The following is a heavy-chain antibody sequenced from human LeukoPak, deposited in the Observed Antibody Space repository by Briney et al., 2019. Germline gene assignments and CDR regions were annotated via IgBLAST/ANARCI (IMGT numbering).Heavy chain of an antibody. V-gene: IGHV1-2*02. CDR1: GYTFTGYY. J-gene: IGHJ3*02. CDR2: INPNSGGT. CDR3: TRGRDGYNLHTAHDVFDI. Sequence: GASVKVSCKASGYTFTGYYMHWVRQAPGQGLERMGWINPNSGGTNYAQKFQGRVTMTRDTSITTAFLELSRLRPDDTAVYYCTRGRDGYNLHTAHDVFDIWGQGTMVTVSS. D-gene: IGHD5-24*01.